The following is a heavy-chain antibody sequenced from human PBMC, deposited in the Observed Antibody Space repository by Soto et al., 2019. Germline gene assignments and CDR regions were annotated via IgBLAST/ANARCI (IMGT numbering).Heavy chain of an antibody. V-gene: IGHV5-51*01. D-gene: IGHD3-16*02. CDR1: GYSFTSYW. J-gene: IGHJ6*02. CDR3: ARLALYRSGGDYYGMDC. CDR2: IYPGDSDT. Sequence: GESLKISCKGSGYSFTSYWIGWVRQMPGKGLEWMGIIYPGDSDTRYSPSFQGQVTISADKSISTAYLQWSSLKASDTAMYYCARLALYRSGGDYYGMDCWGQGTTVTV.